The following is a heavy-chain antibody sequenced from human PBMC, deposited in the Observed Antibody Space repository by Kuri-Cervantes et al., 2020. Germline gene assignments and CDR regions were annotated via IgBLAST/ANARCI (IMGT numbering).Heavy chain of an antibody. CDR3: AREVAVAGTGWFDP. V-gene: IGHV4-59*12. CDR2: IYYSGST. Sequence: SETLSLTCTVSGGSISSYYWSWIRQPPGKGLEWTGHIYYSGSTSYNSSLKSRVTISVDTSKNQFSLKLSSVTAADTAVYYCAREVAVAGTGWFDPWGQGTLVTVSS. J-gene: IGHJ5*02. CDR1: GGSISSYY. D-gene: IGHD6-19*01.